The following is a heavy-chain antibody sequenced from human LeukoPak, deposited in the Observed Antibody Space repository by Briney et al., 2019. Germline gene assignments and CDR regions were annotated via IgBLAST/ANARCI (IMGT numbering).Heavy chain of an antibody. CDR3: ARVSELTPLTSGTSLSTVYYGMDV. V-gene: IGHV1-69*04. CDR1: GGTFSSYA. J-gene: IGHJ6*02. CDR2: IIPVLGIA. Sequence: ASVKVSCKASGGTFSSYAISWVRQAPGQGLEWMGRIIPVLGIANYAQKFQGRVTITADKSTSTAYMELSSLRSEDTAVYYCARVSELTPLTSGTSLSTVYYGMDVWGQGTTVTVSS. D-gene: IGHD1-7*01.